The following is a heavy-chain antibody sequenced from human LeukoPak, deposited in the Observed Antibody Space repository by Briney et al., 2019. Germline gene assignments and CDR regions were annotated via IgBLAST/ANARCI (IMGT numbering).Heavy chain of an antibody. Sequence: GGSLRLSCVVSGFTFSRYWMHWVRQAPGKGLEWVSAISGSGGSTYYADSVKGRFTISRDNSNDTLYLQMNSLRADDTAVYYCARVHYSGSYPVDYWGQGTLVTVSS. V-gene: IGHV3-NL1*01. CDR3: ARVHYSGSYPVDY. J-gene: IGHJ4*02. D-gene: IGHD3-10*01. CDR1: GFTFSRYW. CDR2: ISGSGGST.